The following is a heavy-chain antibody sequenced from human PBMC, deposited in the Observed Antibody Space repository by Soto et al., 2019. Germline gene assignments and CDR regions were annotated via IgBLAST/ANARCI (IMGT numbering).Heavy chain of an antibody. Sequence: PSETLSLTCTVSGGSISSGGYYWSWIRQHPGKGLEWIGYIYYSGSTYYNPSLESRVTISVDTSKNRFSLKLSSETAADTAVYYCARDHSAAAGTRGFDPWGQGTLVTVSS. V-gene: IGHV4-31*03. CDR3: ARDHSAAAGTRGFDP. D-gene: IGHD6-13*01. CDR2: IYYSGST. CDR1: GGSISSGGYY. J-gene: IGHJ5*02.